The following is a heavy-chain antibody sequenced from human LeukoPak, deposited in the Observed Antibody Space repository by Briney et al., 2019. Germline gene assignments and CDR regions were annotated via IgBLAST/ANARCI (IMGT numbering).Heavy chain of an antibody. V-gene: IGHV4-59*12. Sequence: PSETLSLTCAVYGGSFSGYYWSWIRQPPGKGLEWIGYIYDSGSTNYNPSLKSRVTISVDTSKNQFSLKLNSVTAADTAVYYCARGRLGFWSGYYTGGLALDYWGQGTLVTVSS. CDR2: IYDSGST. CDR1: GGSFSGYY. D-gene: IGHD3-3*01. J-gene: IGHJ4*02. CDR3: ARGRLGFWSGYYTGGLALDY.